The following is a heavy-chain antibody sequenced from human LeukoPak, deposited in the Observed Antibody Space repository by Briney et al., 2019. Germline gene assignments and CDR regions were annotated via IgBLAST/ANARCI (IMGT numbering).Heavy chain of an antibody. D-gene: IGHD3-22*01. V-gene: IGHV4-59*01. CDR1: GGSISSYY. J-gene: IGHJ3*02. CDR2: IYYNGST. CDR3: ARGSTYYYDSSGYLRNAFDI. Sequence: SETLSLTCTVSGGSISSYYWSWIRQPPGKGLEWIGYIYYNGSTNYNPSLKSRVTISVDTSKNQFSLKLSSVTAADTAVYYCARGSTYYYDSSGYLRNAFDIWGQGTMVTVSS.